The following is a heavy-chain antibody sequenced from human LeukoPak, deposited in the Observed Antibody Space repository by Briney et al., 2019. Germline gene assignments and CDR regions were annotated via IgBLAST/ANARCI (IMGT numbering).Heavy chain of an antibody. CDR1: GGSISTYY. CDR2: MYNSGST. V-gene: IGHV4-59*08. D-gene: IGHD1-26*01. J-gene: IGHJ3*01. CDR3: ARQGSGGRSFDV. Sequence: SETLSLTCTVSGGSISTYYRSWIRQPPGKGLEWIGYMYNSGSTNYNPSLKSRVTISIGTSKNQVSLRLSSVTAADTAVYYCARQGSGGRSFDVWGQGTMVTVSS.